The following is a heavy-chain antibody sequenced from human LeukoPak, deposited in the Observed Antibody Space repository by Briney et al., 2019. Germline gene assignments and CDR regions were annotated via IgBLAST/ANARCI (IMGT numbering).Heavy chain of an antibody. D-gene: IGHD2-21*02. J-gene: IGHJ4*02. V-gene: IGHV3-23*01. CDR1: GFTFDTYG. CDR3: AKDGTGCGGGCYSDY. CDR2: ISSNSANT. Sequence: GGSLRLSCAASGFTFDTYGMCWVRQAPGKGLEWVSSISSNSANTYYADSVKGRFTISRDNSKNTLYLQMNSLRAEDTAVYYCAKDGTGCGGGCYSDYWGQGTLVTISS.